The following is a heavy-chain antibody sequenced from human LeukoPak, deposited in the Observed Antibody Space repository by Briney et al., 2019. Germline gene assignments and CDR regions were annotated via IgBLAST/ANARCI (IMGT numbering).Heavy chain of an antibody. Sequence: PGGSLRLSCAASGFTFSSYAMSWVRQPPGKGLEWVGSIYYRGSTFYNPSLKSRVTISVDTSKNQFSLKLSSVTAADTAVYYCGRDSGSYGNDYWGQGTLVTVSS. D-gene: IGHD1-26*01. V-gene: IGHV4-39*01. J-gene: IGHJ4*02. CDR2: IYYRGST. CDR3: GRDSGSYGNDY. CDR1: GFTFSSYA.